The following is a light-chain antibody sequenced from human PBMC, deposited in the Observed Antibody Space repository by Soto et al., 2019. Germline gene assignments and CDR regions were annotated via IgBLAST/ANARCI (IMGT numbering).Light chain of an antibody. CDR2: DVS. J-gene: IGLJ2*01. CDR3: SSYSNSRTLI. CDR1: SSDVGAYHY. Sequence: QSVLTQPASVSGSPGQSITISCTGTSSDVGAYHYVSWYQRHPGKAPKLMIYDVSNRPSGVSNRFSGSKSGNTASLTISGLQAEDEADYYCSSYSNSRTLIFGGGIKLTVL. V-gene: IGLV2-14*03.